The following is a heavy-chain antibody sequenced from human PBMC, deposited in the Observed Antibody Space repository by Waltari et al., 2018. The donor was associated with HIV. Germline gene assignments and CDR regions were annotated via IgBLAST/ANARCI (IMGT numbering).Heavy chain of an antibody. CDR2: IYYSGST. V-gene: IGHV4-59*01. D-gene: IGHD2-2*01. CDR1: GGSITSYY. Sequence: QVQLQESGPGLVKPSETLSLTCTVSGGSITSYYWSWIRQPPGKGLEWIGYIYYSGSTNYNHSLKSRVTISVDTSKNQFSLNVTSVTAADTAVYYCARGPTRYYFDNWGQGTLVTVSS. CDR3: ARGPTRYYFDN. J-gene: IGHJ4*02.